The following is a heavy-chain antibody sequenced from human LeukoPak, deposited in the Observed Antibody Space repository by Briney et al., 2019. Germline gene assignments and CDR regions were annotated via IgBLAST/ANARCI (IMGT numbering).Heavy chain of an antibody. V-gene: IGHV4-59*01. CDR3: ARGSGSYYMTVDY. J-gene: IGHJ4*02. Sequence: SETLSLTCTVSGGSISSYYWSWIRQPPGKGLEWIGYIYYSGSTNYNPSLKSRVTISVDTSKNQFSLKLSSVTAADTAVYYCARGSGSYYMTVDYWGQGTLVTVSS. CDR2: IYYSGST. D-gene: IGHD3-10*01. CDR1: GGSISSYY.